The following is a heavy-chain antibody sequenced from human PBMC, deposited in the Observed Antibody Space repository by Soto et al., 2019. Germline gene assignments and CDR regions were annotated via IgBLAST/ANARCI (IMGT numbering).Heavy chain of an antibody. CDR1: GYSFTSYW. Sequence: GESPKISCKGSGYSFTSYWIGWVRQMPGKGLEWMGIIYPGDSDTRYSPSFQGQVTISADRSISTAYLQWSSLKASDTAMYYCARLDPPTNRKEGVAATLYYYYGMDVWGQGTTVTVSS. V-gene: IGHV5-51*01. CDR3: ARLDPPTNRKEGVAATLYYYYGMDV. J-gene: IGHJ6*02. CDR2: IYPGDSDT. D-gene: IGHD2-15*01.